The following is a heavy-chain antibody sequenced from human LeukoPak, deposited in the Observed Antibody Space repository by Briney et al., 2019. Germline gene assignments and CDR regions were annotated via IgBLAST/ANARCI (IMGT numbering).Heavy chain of an antibody. J-gene: IGHJ4*02. CDR3: AKFLPTHIVVANYYFDY. CDR2: ISGSGGGT. CDR1: GFTFSSYA. Sequence: GGSLRLSCAASGFTFSSYAMSWVRQAPGKGLEWVSAISGSGGGTYYADSVKGRFTISRDNSKNTLFLQMNSLRAEDTAVYYCAKFLPTHIVVANYYFDYWGQGTLVTVSS. V-gene: IGHV3-23*01. D-gene: IGHD2-21*01.